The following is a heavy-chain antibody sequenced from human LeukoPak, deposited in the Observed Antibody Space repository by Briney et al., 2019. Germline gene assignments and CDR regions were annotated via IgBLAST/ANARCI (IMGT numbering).Heavy chain of an antibody. J-gene: IGHJ5*02. CDR2: IYTSGST. Sequence: SETLSLTCTVSGGSISSYYWSWIRQPAGKGLEWIGRIYTSGSTNYNPSLKSRVTMSVDTSKNQFSLKLSSVTAVDTAVYYCARDEPLIAAAGTGFDPWGQGTLVTVSS. CDR1: GGSISSYY. CDR3: ARDEPLIAAAGTGFDP. V-gene: IGHV4-4*07. D-gene: IGHD6-13*01.